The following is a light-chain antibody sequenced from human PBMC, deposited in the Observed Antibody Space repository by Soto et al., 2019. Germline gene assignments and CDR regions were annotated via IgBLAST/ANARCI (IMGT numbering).Light chain of an antibody. CDR2: KAS. CDR3: QQYNSYSPLT. CDR1: QSISTW. Sequence: DIPLTQSPASLSVSVGDRVTITWGASQSISTWLAWYQQKPAKAPNLLVYKASRLETGVPSRFSGSGSATEFTPTISFLQPDDFAAYYCQQYNSYSPLTFGGGTKVDIK. V-gene: IGKV1-5*03. J-gene: IGKJ4*01.